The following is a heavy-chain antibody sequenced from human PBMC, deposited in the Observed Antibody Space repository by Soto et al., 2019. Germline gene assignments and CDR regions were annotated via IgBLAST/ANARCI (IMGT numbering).Heavy chain of an antibody. CDR2: ISSSSSYI. Sequence: GGSLRLSCAASGFTFSSYSMNWVRQAPGKGLEWVSSISSSSSYIYYADSVKGRFTISRDNAKNSLYLQMNSLRAEDTAVDYCARAPYYDSSGDAFDIWGQGTMVTVSS. CDR3: ARAPYYDSSGDAFDI. V-gene: IGHV3-21*01. J-gene: IGHJ3*02. D-gene: IGHD3-22*01. CDR1: GFTFSSYS.